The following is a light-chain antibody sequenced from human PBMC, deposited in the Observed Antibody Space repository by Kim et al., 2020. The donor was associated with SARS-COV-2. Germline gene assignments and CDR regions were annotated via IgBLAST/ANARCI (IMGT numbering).Light chain of an antibody. V-gene: IGLV2-14*04. CDR3: SSLTSSITYV. Sequence: GQSQTISCPGTSSHVGAYNHVSWYQQHPGKAPKLMIYDVSKWPSGVSNRFSGSKSGNTASLTISWLQAEDEADYYCSSLTSSITYVFGTGTKVTVL. CDR2: DVS. J-gene: IGLJ1*01. CDR1: SSHVGAYNH.